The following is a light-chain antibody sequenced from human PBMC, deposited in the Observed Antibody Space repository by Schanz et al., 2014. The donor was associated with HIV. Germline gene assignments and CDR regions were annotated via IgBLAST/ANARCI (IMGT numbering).Light chain of an antibody. Sequence: QSALTQPASVSGSPGQSITISCTGSDGDVGGYPLLSRYQQHPGKAPKLMIFEASKRPSGVSNRFSGSRSGNTASLTISGLQAEDEADYYCCSYAGRCLFGGGTKLTVL. CDR2: EAS. CDR3: CSYAGRCL. J-gene: IGLJ2*01. CDR1: DGDVGGYPL. V-gene: IGLV2-23*01.